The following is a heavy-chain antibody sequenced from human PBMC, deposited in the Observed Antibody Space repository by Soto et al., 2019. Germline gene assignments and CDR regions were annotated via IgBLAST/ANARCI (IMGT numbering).Heavy chain of an antibody. Sequence: SGPTLVNPTQTLTLTCTFSGFSLSTSGMCVSWIRQPPGKALEWLARIDWDDDKYYSTSLKTRLTISKDTSKNQVVLTMSNMDPVDTATYYCARIRDYGDASGDYYYYMDVWGKGTTVTVSS. V-gene: IGHV2-70*11. CDR3: ARIRDYGDASGDYYYYMDV. D-gene: IGHD4-17*01. CDR1: GFSLSTSGMC. CDR2: IDWDDDK. J-gene: IGHJ6*03.